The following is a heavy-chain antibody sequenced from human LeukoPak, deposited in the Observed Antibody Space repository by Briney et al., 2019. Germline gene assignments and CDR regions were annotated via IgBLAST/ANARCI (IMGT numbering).Heavy chain of an antibody. V-gene: IGHV1-18*01. CDR1: GYTFTSYG. CDR3: ARIVLEPAASIYYGMDV. CDR2: ISAYNGNT. Sequence: ASVKVSCKDSGYTFTSYGLTWVRQALGQGLEWMGWISAYNGNTNYAQKFQGRVTITTDISTSTAYMELRSLRSDDTAVYYCARIVLEPAASIYYGMDVWGQATMVTVSS. J-gene: IGHJ6*02. D-gene: IGHD2-2*01.